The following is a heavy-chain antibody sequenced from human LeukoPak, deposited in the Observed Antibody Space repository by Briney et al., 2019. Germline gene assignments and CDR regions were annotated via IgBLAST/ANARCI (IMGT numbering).Heavy chain of an antibody. J-gene: IGHJ4*02. CDR1: GFTFSSYA. V-gene: IGHV3-23*01. CDR3: AKVSVFGVVITSPFDY. CDR2: ISGSGGST. D-gene: IGHD3-3*01. Sequence: PGGSLRLSCAASGFTFSSYAMSWVRQAPGKGLEWVSAISGSGGSTYYADSVKGRFTISRDNSKNTLYLQMNSLRAEDTAVYYCAKVSVFGVVITSPFDYWGQGTLVAVSS.